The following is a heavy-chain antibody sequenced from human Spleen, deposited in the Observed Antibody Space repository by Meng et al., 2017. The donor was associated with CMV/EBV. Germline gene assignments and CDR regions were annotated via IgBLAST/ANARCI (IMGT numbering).Heavy chain of an antibody. CDR2: ISASEGST. CDR3: ATGGEWEPFDN. J-gene: IGHJ4*02. D-gene: IGHD1-26*01. V-gene: IGHV3-23*01. CDR1: VDSINSCE. Sequence: LSCAACVDSINSCEMRWVRKAPGKGLEWVSGISASEGSTYYADSMKGRFTISRDNSKNTLYLQMNSLRAEDTALYYCATGGEWEPFDNWGQGALVTVSS.